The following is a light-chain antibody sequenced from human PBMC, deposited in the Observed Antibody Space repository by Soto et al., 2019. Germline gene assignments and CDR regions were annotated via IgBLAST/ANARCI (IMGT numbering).Light chain of an antibody. V-gene: IGLV2-14*01. CDR2: EVS. Sequence: QSALTRPASVSGSPGQSITISCTGTSSDVGGYDYVSWYQQYPGKVPKLIIFEVSNRPSGVSNRFSGSKSGNTASLTISGLQAEDEADYYCNSFASSSPVVFGGGTKLTVL. CDR3: NSFASSSPVV. J-gene: IGLJ3*02. CDR1: SSDVGGYDY.